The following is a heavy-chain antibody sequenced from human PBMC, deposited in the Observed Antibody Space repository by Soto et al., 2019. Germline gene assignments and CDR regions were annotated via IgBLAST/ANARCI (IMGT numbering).Heavy chain of an antibody. CDR2: ISGYNGNT. CDR3: ARVGTTGPDGYYYSGMDV. J-gene: IGHJ6*02. CDR1: GYTFTNYG. D-gene: IGHD1-26*01. Sequence: ASVKVSCKASGYTFTNYGISWVRQAPGQGLEWMGWISGYNGNTNDAQKLQGRVTMATDTSTSTTYMELRSLRSDDTAVYYCARVGTTGPDGYYYSGMDVWGQGTPVTVSS. V-gene: IGHV1-18*01.